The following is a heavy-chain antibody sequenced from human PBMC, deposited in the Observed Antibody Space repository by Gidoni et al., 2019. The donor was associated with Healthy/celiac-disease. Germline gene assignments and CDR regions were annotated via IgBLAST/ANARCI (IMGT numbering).Heavy chain of an antibody. D-gene: IGHD3-22*01. CDR1: GGTFSSYA. J-gene: IGHJ4*02. Sequence: QVQLVQSGAEVKKPGSSVKVSCKASGGTFSSYAISWVRQAPGQGLEWMGGIIPIFGTSNYAQKFQGRVTITADESTSTAYMELSSLRSEDTAVYYCARVQGAEFRMYDSSGYYFDYWGQGTLVTVSS. CDR3: ARVQGAEFRMYDSSGYYFDY. CDR2: IIPIFGTS. V-gene: IGHV1-69*01.